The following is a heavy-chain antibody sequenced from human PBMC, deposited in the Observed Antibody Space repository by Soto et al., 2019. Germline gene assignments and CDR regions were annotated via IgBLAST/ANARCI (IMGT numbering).Heavy chain of an antibody. V-gene: IGHV4-34*01. CDR3: ARQRPAFDY. CDR2: INHSGST. CDR1: GGSFSGYY. D-gene: IGHD1-1*01. J-gene: IGHJ4*02. Sequence: SETLSLTCAVYGGSFSGYYWSWIRQPPGKGLEWIGEINHSGSTNYNPSLKSRVTISVDTSKNQFSLKLSSVTAADTAVYYCARQRPAFDYWGQGTLVTVS.